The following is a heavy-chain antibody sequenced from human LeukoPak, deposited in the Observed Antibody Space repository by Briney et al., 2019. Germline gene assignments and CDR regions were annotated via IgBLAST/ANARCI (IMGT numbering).Heavy chain of an antibody. J-gene: IGHJ6*03. V-gene: IGHV7-4-1*02. D-gene: IGHD6-6*01. CDR3: AREQGYSSSSTAYYYYYYYMDV. CDR2: INTNTGNP. CDR1: GYTFTSYA. Sequence: ASVKVSCKASGYTFTSYAMNWVRQAPGQGLEWMGWINTNTGNPTYAQGFTGRFVFSLDTSVSTAYLQISSLKAEDTAVYYCAREQGYSSSSTAYYYYYYYMDVWGKGTTVTVSS.